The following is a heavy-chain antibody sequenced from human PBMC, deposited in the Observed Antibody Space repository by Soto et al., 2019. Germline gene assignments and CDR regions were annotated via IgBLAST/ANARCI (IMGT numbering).Heavy chain of an antibody. V-gene: IGHV3-30*02. J-gene: IGHJ3*02. Sequence: DSVKGRFTISRDSSKNTLYLQMNSLRAEDTALYYCAKVRGIQLWSDAFDIWGQATMVTVSS. D-gene: IGHD5-18*01. CDR3: AKVRGIQLWSDAFDI.